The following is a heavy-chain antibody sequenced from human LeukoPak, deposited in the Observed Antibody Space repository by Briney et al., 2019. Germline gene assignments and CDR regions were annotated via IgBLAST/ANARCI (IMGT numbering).Heavy chain of an antibody. D-gene: IGHD2-21*01. CDR1: GGSISSSSYY. Sequence: SETLSLTCTVSGGSISSSSYYWGWIRQPPGKGLEWIGSIYYSGSTYYNPSLKSRVTISVDTSKNQFSLKLSSVTAADTAVYYCARGPMYCWAFDIWGQGTMVTVSS. V-gene: IGHV4-39*07. CDR2: IYYSGST. J-gene: IGHJ3*02. CDR3: ARGPMYCWAFDI.